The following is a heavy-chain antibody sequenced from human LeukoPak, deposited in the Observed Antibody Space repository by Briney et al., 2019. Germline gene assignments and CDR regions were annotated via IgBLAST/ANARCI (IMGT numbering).Heavy chain of an antibody. D-gene: IGHD3-10*01. CDR1: GFTFSSYA. J-gene: IGHJ4*02. V-gene: IGHV3-23*01. CDR2: ISGSGGNT. CDR3: AKGVLPTGFDY. Sequence: GGSVRLSCAASGFTFSSYAMNWVRQAPGKGLEWVSGISGSGGNTYYADSVKGRVTISRDNSKNTLYLQMSSLRAEDTAVYYCAKGVLPTGFDYWGQGTLVTVSS.